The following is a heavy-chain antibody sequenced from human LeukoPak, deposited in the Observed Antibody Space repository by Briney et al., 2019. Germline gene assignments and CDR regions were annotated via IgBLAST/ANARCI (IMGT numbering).Heavy chain of an antibody. Sequence: GGSLRLSCAASGFTFSSYAMHWVRQAPGKGLEWVAVISYDGSNKYYADSVKGRFTISRDNAKNSLYLQMNSLRAEDTAVYYCAGGFGDPIDYWGQGTLVTVSS. CDR1: GFTFSSYA. CDR3: AGGFGDPIDY. CDR2: ISYDGSNK. J-gene: IGHJ4*02. V-gene: IGHV3-30-3*01. D-gene: IGHD3-10*01.